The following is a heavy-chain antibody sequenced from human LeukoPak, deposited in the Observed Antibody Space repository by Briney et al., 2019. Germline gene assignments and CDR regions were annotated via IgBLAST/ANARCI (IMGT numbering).Heavy chain of an antibody. D-gene: IGHD6-19*01. CDR3: SREQGIAVACDY. CDR1: GFTFSSYE. J-gene: IGHJ4*02. V-gene: IGHV3-48*03. Sequence: GGSLRLSCAASGFTFSSYEMNWVRQAPGKGLEWVSYISSGGSTIYYADSVKGRFTISRDNAKNSLFLQMNSLRAEDTAVYYLSREQGIAVACDYWGQGTLVTVSS. CDR2: ISSGGSTI.